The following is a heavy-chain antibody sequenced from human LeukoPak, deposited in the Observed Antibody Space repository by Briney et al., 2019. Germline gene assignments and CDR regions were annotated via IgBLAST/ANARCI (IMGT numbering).Heavy chain of an antibody. Sequence: PGRSLRLSCAASGFTFSTYGMHWVRQAPGKGLEWVAFIRYDGSNKYYADSVKGRFTISRDNSKNTLYLQMNSLRPEDTAVYYCAKVNKGGYDSFDYWGQGTLVTVSS. CDR3: AKVNKGGYDSFDY. D-gene: IGHD5-12*01. V-gene: IGHV3-30*02. CDR2: IRYDGSNK. J-gene: IGHJ4*02. CDR1: GFTFSTYG.